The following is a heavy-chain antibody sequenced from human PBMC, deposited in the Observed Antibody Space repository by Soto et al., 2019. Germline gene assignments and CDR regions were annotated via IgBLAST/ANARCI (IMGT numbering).Heavy chain of an antibody. CDR3: AKDLITAAAGTMGFDY. Sequence: EVQLLESGGGLVQPGGSLRLSCAASGFTFSSYAMSWVRQAPGKGLERVSAISGSGGSTYYADSVKGRFTISRDNSKNTLYLQMNSLRAEDTAVYYCAKDLITAAAGTMGFDYWGQGTLVTVSS. CDR1: GFTFSSYA. V-gene: IGHV3-23*01. D-gene: IGHD6-13*01. J-gene: IGHJ4*02. CDR2: ISGSGGST.